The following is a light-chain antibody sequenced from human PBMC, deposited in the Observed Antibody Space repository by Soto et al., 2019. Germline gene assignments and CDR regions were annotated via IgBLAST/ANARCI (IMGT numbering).Light chain of an antibody. CDR1: QGISSY. J-gene: IGKJ1*01. CDR3: QQYYSYPRT. CDR2: AAS. V-gene: IGKV1-8*01. Sequence: AIRMTQSPSSLSASTGDIVTITCRASQGISSYLAWYQQKPGKAPKLLIYAASTLQSGVPSRFSGSGSGTDFTLTISCLQSEDFANYYCQQYYSYPRTFGQGTKVEIK.